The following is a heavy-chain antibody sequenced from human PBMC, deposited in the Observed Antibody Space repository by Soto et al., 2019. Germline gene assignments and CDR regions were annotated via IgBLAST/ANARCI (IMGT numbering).Heavy chain of an antibody. CDR2: IYYSGST. J-gene: IGHJ6*02. CDR1: GGSISSGDYY. CDR3: AGAITLLRGGQAHYYYYCMDV. D-gene: IGHD3-10*01. Sequence: QVQLQESGPGLVKPSQTLSLTCTVSGGSISSGDYYWSWIRQPPGKALEWIGYIYYSGSTYYNPSLKSRVSLSVDTSKNQSSLKLSDVTAADTAVYYCAGAITLLRGGQAHYYYYCMDVWGQGTTVTVSS. V-gene: IGHV4-30-4*01.